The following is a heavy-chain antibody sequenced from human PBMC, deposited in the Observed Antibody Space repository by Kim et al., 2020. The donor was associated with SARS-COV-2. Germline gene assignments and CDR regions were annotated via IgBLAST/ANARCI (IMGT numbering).Heavy chain of an antibody. CDR3: AREIRIAVEGGRWFDP. V-gene: IGHV3-33*01. CDR1: GFTFSSYG. CDR2: IWYDGSNK. D-gene: IGHD6-19*01. Sequence: GGSLRLSCAASGFTFSSYGMHWVRQAPGKGLEWVAVIWYDGSNKYYADSVKGRFTISRDNSKNTLYLQMNSLRAEDTAVYYCAREIRIAVEGGRWFDPWGQGTLVTVSS. J-gene: IGHJ5*02.